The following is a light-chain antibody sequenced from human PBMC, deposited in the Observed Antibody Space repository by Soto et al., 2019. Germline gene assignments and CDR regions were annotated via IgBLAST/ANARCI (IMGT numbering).Light chain of an antibody. Sequence: EVVLPQSPVTLSVSPGERATLCCWASQSVSSNLAWYQQKPGQAPSLLIYGAFTRATGIPARFSGTGSGTEFTLTISSLQSEDFALYYCQQYNDWPLTFGQGTKVDIK. CDR2: GAF. CDR3: QQYNDWPLT. V-gene: IGKV3-15*01. CDR1: QSVSSN. J-gene: IGKJ1*01.